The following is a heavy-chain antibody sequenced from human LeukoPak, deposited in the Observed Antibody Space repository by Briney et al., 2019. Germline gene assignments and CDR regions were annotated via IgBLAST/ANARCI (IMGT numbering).Heavy chain of an antibody. V-gene: IGHV1-8*01. D-gene: IGHD3-3*01. CDR3: ARLHYDFWSGRNWFYA. Sequence: ASVQVSCKASGYIFTSYDINWVRQAAGQGLEGMGCMNSYSGNKSYAKNFQGRVTMNRNTSISTAYMKLSSLRSEDTAVYYGARLHYDFWSGRNWFYAWGRGALVTV. CDR1: GYIFTSYD. J-gene: IGHJ5*01. CDR2: MNSYSGNK.